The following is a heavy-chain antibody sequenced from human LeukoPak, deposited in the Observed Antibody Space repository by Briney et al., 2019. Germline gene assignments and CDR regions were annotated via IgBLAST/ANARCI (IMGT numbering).Heavy chain of an antibody. Sequence: GGSLRLSCAASRFSFSSYAMSWVRQAPGKGLEWVSTISSSGGSTYYADSVKGRFTISRDNSRSTLYLQMNSLRAEDTAVYYCAKATFASSWNLYFDYWGQGTLVTVSS. CDR1: RFSFSSYA. CDR3: AKATFASSWNLYFDY. V-gene: IGHV3-23*01. D-gene: IGHD6-13*01. CDR2: ISSSGGST. J-gene: IGHJ4*02.